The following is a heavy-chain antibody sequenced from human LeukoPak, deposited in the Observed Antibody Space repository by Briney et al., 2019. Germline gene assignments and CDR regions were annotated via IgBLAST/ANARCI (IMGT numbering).Heavy chain of an antibody. CDR2: ISYDGSNK. Sequence: GGSLRLSCAASGFTFSSYGMHWVRQAPGKGLEWVAVISYDGSNKYYADSVKGRFTISRDNSKNTLYLQMNSLRAEDTAVYYCAKAYYYGSGSYYNAAFDIWGQGTMVTVSS. CDR3: AKAYYYGSGSYYNAAFDI. V-gene: IGHV3-30*18. CDR1: GFTFSSYG. J-gene: IGHJ3*02. D-gene: IGHD3-10*01.